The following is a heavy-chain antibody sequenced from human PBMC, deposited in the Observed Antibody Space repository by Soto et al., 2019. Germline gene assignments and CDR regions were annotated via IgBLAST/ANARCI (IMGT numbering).Heavy chain of an antibody. CDR2: IYYTGNT. Sequence: SETLSLTCTVSGDSSVSSSSYYWGWIRQPPGKGLEWIGSIYYTGNTFYSPSFRSRLTISVDTSKSQFSLKLRSVTDADTATYYCASEVSSTDGMDVWGQGTTVTVSS. CDR3: ASEVSSTDGMDV. J-gene: IGHJ6*02. V-gene: IGHV4-39*01. D-gene: IGHD2-15*01. CDR1: GDSSVSSSSYY.